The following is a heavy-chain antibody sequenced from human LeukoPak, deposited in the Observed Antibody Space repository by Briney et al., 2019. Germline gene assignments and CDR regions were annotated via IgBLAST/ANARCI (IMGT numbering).Heavy chain of an antibody. Sequence: SETLSLTCTVSGGSISSSSYYWGWIRQPPGKGLEWIGSIYYSGSTYYNPSLKSRVTISVDTSKNQFSLRLSSVTAADTAVYYCARSGQSSGWYGAGGFDPWGQGTLVTVSS. D-gene: IGHD6-19*01. CDR1: GGSISSSSYY. V-gene: IGHV4-39*07. CDR3: ARSGQSSGWYGAGGFDP. CDR2: IYYSGST. J-gene: IGHJ5*02.